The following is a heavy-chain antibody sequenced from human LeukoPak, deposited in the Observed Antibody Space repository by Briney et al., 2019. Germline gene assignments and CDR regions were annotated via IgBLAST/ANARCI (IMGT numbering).Heavy chain of an antibody. CDR2: ISYDGSNK. J-gene: IGHJ6*02. CDR3: AKDRYSSSWPPYGMDV. Sequence: GSLRLSFAASGFTFSSYGMHWVRQAPGKGLEWVAVISYDGSNKYYADSVKGRFTISRDNSKNTLYLQMNSLRAEDTAVYYCAKDRYSSSWPPYGMDVWGQGTTVTVSS. V-gene: IGHV3-30*18. CDR1: GFTFSSYG. D-gene: IGHD6-13*01.